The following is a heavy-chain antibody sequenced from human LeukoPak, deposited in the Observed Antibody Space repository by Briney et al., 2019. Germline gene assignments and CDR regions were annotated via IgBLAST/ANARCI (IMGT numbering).Heavy chain of an antibody. Sequence: ASVKVSCKASGYALTVYYMHWVRQAPGQGLEWMGWINPNSGGTNYAQEFQGRVTMTRDTSISTAYIELSRLRSDDTAVYYCARDFKYYGSGSYYAVPRIDPWGQGTLVTVSS. D-gene: IGHD3-10*01. CDR1: GYALTVYY. CDR2: INPNSGGT. V-gene: IGHV1-2*02. CDR3: ARDFKYYGSGSYYAVPRIDP. J-gene: IGHJ5*02.